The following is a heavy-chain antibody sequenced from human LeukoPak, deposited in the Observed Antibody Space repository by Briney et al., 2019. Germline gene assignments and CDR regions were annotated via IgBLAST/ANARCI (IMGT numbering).Heavy chain of an antibody. CDR2: IYYSGST. CDR1: GGSISSSSYY. J-gene: IGHJ4*02. CDR3: ANPPDGLWFGEEDY. Sequence: PSETLSLTCTVSGGSISSSSYYWGWIRQPPGKGLEWIGSIYYSGSTYYNPSLKSRVTISVDTSKNQFSLKLSSVTAASTAVYYSANPPDGLWFGEEDYWGQGTLVTVSS. V-gene: IGHV4-39*01. D-gene: IGHD3-10*01.